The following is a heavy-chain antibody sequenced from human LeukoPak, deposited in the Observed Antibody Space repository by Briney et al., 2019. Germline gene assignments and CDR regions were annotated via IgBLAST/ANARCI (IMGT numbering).Heavy chain of an antibody. V-gene: IGHV1-8*01. CDR2: MNPNSGNT. CDR1: GYTFTSYD. Sequence: GASVKVSCKASGYTFTSYDINWVRQAPGQGLEWMGWMNPNSGNTGYAQKFQGRVTMTRNTSISTAYMELSSLRSEDTAVYYCASTNPKGVLTTVEDYYYYMDVWGKGTTVTVSS. J-gene: IGHJ6*03. CDR3: ASTNPKGVLTTVEDYYYYMDV. D-gene: IGHD3-9*01.